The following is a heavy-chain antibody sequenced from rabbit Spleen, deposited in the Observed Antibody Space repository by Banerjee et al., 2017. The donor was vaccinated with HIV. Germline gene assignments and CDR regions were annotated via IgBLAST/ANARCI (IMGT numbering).Heavy chain of an antibody. CDR1: GFTISNNY. J-gene: IGHJ4*01. D-gene: IGHD6-1*01. CDR3: VREAGYGGYGDANL. Sequence: QLVESRGGLVTPGGSLKLSCKASGFTISNNYWMNWVRQAPGKGLEWIGYIDPIFGTTSYASWVNGRFTISSHNAQNTLYLQLNSLTAADTATYFCVREAGYGGYGDANLWGQGTLVTVS. V-gene: IGHV1S7*01. CDR2: IDPIFGTT.